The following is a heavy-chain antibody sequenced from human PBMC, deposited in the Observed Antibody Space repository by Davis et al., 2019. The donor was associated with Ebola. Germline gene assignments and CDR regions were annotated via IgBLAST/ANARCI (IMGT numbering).Heavy chain of an antibody. CDR1: GYTFTTYD. CDR3: ARGRDNWNYADMDV. Sequence: ASVKVSCKASGYTFTTYDINWVRQATGQGLEWMGWMNPNRGNTGYAQKFQGRVTITRNTSIGTAYMELGSLRSEDTAVYYCARGRDNWNYADMDVWGKGTTVTVSS. D-gene: IGHD1-7*01. CDR2: MNPNRGNT. V-gene: IGHV1-8*03. J-gene: IGHJ6*03.